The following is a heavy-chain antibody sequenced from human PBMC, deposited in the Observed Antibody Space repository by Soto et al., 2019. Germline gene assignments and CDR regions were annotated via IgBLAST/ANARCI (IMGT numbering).Heavy chain of an antibody. Sequence: GGSLRLSCAGSGYTFGDHYMDWVRQAPGKGLEWVARIRNKANNYRTEYAASVKGRFTISRDDSKNSIYLQMNSLETKDTAVYYCSRSSISSTPYFFDYWGQGALVTVSS. J-gene: IGHJ4*02. CDR3: SRSSISSTPYFFDY. CDR1: GYTFGDHY. V-gene: IGHV3-72*01. CDR2: IRNKANNYRT. D-gene: IGHD2-2*01.